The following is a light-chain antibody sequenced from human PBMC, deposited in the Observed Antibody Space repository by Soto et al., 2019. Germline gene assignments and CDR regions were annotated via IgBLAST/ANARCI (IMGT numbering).Light chain of an antibody. CDR3: QKYGSSPTT. Sequence: EVVMRQSPATLSFSPGEGATLSCRASQGIGDTLAWYQHKTGQTPRLLIYDTSTRATGVPNRFSGSRSGAELNLTISRLEPEDSAVYHCQKYGSSPTTCGQGTKVDIK. V-gene: IGKV3-20*01. CDR1: QGIGDT. CDR2: DTS. J-gene: IGKJ1*01.